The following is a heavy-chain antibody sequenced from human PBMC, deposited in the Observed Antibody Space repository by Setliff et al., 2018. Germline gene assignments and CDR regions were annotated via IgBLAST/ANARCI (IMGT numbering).Heavy chain of an antibody. V-gene: IGHV4-39*01. Sequence: SETLSLTCTVSGGSIIDSAYYWAWIRQPPGKGLEWIGSMFHTGDRYYNRSLTSRLTMSIDTSRNHFSLRLNSVTAADAAVYYCARHRPHDYRGSGYNWFDPWGQGTRVTVSS. D-gene: IGHD4-17*01. CDR2: MFHTGDR. CDR3: ARHRPHDYRGSGYNWFDP. J-gene: IGHJ5*02. CDR1: GGSIIDSAYY.